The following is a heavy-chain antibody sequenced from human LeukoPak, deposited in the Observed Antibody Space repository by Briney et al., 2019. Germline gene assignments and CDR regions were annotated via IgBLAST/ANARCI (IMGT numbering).Heavy chain of an antibody. J-gene: IGHJ3*02. Sequence: PSETLSLTCTVSGGSISGFYWSWIRQPPGKGLELIGYIDYSGSTNYNPSLKSRVSISVDTSKNQFSLKLTSVTAADTAVYYCAGPLIRGVTYHDAYAIWGQGTLVTVSS. D-gene: IGHD3-10*01. CDR2: IDYSGST. V-gene: IGHV4-59*01. CDR3: AGPLIRGVTYHDAYAI. CDR1: GGSISGFY.